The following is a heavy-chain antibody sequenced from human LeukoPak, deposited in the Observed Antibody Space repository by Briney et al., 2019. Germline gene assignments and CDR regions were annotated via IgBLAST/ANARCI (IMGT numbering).Heavy chain of an antibody. J-gene: IGHJ3*02. CDR1: KFNFHNYG. Sequence: GGSLRLCCTTPKFNFHNYGLTWVRQAPGKELEWVSSISGSGGSTQYAASVQGRFTISRDNSKNTLYLQMNSLRAEDTAVYYCAKDPNGEYIGAFDIWGQGTMVPVSS. D-gene: IGHD5-12*01. CDR2: ISGSGGST. CDR3: AKDPNGEYIGAFDI. V-gene: IGHV3-23*01.